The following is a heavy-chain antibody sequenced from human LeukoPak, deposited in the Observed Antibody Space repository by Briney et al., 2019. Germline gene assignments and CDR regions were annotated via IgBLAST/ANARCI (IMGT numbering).Heavy chain of an antibody. J-gene: IGHJ3*02. CDR1: GFTFSSYS. D-gene: IGHD3-22*01. CDR3: ARDPYYYDSSGIGYAFDI. V-gene: IGHV3-48*01. CDR2: ISSSSSTI. Sequence: GSLRLSCAASGFTFSSYSMNWVRQAPGKGLEWVSYISSSSSTIYYADSVKGRFTISRDNAKNSLYLQMNSLRAEDTAVYYCARDPYYYDSSGIGYAFDIWGQGTMVTVSS.